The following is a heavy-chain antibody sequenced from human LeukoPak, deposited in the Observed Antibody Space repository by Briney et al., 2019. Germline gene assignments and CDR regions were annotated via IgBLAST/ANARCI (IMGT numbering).Heavy chain of an antibody. V-gene: IGHV3-23*01. CDR3: AKEGHDYGDYVVGYYFDY. CDR2: ISGSGGST. J-gene: IGHJ4*02. D-gene: IGHD4-17*01. CDR1: GFTFSNYA. Sequence: GGSLRLSCAASGFTFSNYAMSWVRQAPGKGLEWVSGISGSGGSTYYADSVKGRFIISRDNSKNTLYLQMNSLRAEDTAVYYCAKEGHDYGDYVVGYYFDYWGQGTLVTVSS.